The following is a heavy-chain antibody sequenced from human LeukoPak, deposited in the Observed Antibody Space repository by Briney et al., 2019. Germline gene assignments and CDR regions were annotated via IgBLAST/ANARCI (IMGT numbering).Heavy chain of an antibody. CDR3: ARVGHGSGSYSFDY. J-gene: IGHJ4*02. V-gene: IGHV4-59*02. CDR1: GGSVSSYY. D-gene: IGHD3-10*01. CDR2: LSHSGSS. Sequence: PSETLSLTCTVSGGSVSSYYWSWIRRPPGRGLEWIAYLSHSGSSDSNPSLTSRVTTLVNTSKNQFSLKLTSVTAADTAVYYCARVGHGSGSYSFDYWGQGTLVTVSS.